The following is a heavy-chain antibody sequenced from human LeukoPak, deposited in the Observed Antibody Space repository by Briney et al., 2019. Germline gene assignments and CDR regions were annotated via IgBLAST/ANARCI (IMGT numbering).Heavy chain of an antibody. Sequence: SETLSLTCTVSGGSISSGSYYWSWIRQPAGKGLEWIGRIYTSGSTNYNPSLKSRVTISVDTSKNQFSLKLSSVTAADTAVYYCARGPYYYDSSGYYWVDYWGQGTLVTVSS. D-gene: IGHD3-22*01. J-gene: IGHJ4*02. CDR2: IYTSGST. CDR3: ARGPYYYDSSGYYWVDY. CDR1: GGSISSGSYY. V-gene: IGHV4-61*02.